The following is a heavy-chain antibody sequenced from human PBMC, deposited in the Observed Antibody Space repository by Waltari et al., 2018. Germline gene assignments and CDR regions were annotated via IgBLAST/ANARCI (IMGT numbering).Heavy chain of an antibody. D-gene: IGHD4-17*01. J-gene: IGHJ6*02. Sequence: QVQLQESGPGLVKPSQTLSLTCTVSGGSISSGGYYWSWIRQHPGKGLEWIGYIYCSGSTYYNPALKSRVTISVDTSKNQFSLKLSSVTAADTAAYYCARETVTTYGMDVWGQGTTVTVSS. CDR1: GGSISSGGYY. CDR2: IYCSGST. CDR3: ARETVTTYGMDV. V-gene: IGHV4-31*03.